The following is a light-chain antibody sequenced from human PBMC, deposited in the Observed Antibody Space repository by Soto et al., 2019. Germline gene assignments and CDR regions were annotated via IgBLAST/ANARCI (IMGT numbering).Light chain of an antibody. J-gene: IGKJ1*01. CDR1: QTVRGSY. Sequence: EIVLTQSPGTLSLSPGERATLSCRASQTVRGSYLAWFQQKPCQAPRLLIYAASNRAAGVPDRISGSGSGTDFSLTINRLEPEDFAVYYCQHYGPSPWTFGQGTKVEIK. V-gene: IGKV3-20*01. CDR3: QHYGPSPWT. CDR2: AAS.